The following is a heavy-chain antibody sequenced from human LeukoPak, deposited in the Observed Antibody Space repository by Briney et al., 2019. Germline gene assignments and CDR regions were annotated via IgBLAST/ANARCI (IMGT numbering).Heavy chain of an antibody. CDR1: GGTFSSYA. J-gene: IGHJ6*03. CDR2: ISAYNGNT. CDR3: ARRLRDYYDSSGYDYYYYYMDV. V-gene: IGHV1-18*01. Sequence: ASVKVSCKASGGTFSSYAISWVRQAPGQGLEWMGWISAYNGNTNYAQKLQGRVTMTTDTSTSTAYMELRSLRSEDTAVYYCARRLRDYYDSSGYDYYYYYMDVWGKGTTVAISS. D-gene: IGHD3-22*01.